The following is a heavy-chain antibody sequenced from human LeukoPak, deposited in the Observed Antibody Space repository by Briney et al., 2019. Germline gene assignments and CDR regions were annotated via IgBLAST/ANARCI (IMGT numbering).Heavy chain of an antibody. CDR1: GGSISSGGYY. Sequence: SQTLSLTCTVSGGSISSGGYYWSWIRQHPGKGLEWIGYIYYSGSTCYNPSLKSRVTISVDTSKNQFSLKLSSVTAADTAVYYCARRVIHYYDSSGYYPRAFDIWGQGTMVTVSS. CDR3: ARRVIHYYDSSGYYPRAFDI. V-gene: IGHV4-31*03. D-gene: IGHD3-22*01. CDR2: IYYSGST. J-gene: IGHJ3*02.